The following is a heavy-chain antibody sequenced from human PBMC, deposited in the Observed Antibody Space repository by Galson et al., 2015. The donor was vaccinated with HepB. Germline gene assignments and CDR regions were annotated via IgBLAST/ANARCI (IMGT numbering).Heavy chain of an antibody. CDR3: ARDSNSFYYYYYGMDV. D-gene: IGHD2-15*01. V-gene: IGHV3-33*01. Sequence: SLRLSCAASGFTFSSYGMHWVRQAPGKGLEWVAVIWYDGSNKYYADSVKGRFTISRDNSKNTLYLQMNSLRAEDTAVYYCARDSNSFYYYYYGMDVWGQGTTVTVSS. CDR2: IWYDGSNK. J-gene: IGHJ6*02. CDR1: GFTFSSYG.